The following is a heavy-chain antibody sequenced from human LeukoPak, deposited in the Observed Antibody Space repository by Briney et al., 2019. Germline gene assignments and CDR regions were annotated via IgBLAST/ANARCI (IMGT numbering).Heavy chain of an antibody. CDR2: IYYTGST. Sequence: SETLSLTCTVSGGSISSYYWSWIRQPPGKGLEWIGFIYYTGSTNYNPSLKSRVTISIDSSKNQFSLKLSSVTAADSAVYYCTSRCSDLWGRGTLVTVSS. J-gene: IGHJ2*01. D-gene: IGHD2-21*01. CDR3: TSRCSDL. V-gene: IGHV4-59*08. CDR1: GGSISSYY.